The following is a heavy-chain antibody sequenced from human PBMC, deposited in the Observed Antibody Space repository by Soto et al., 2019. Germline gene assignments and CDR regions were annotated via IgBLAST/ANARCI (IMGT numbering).Heavy chain of an antibody. V-gene: IGHV2-26*01. Sequence: QVTLKESGPVLVKPTETLTLTCTGSGFSLNNARMGVTWIRQPPGKALEWLAHIFSNGEKSYSTSLKSRLTISKDTSKSRVVLTLTNIDPVDTATYYCARIHPRMITFRGVIVFDFWGQGTLLSVSS. D-gene: IGHD3-16*02. CDR3: ARIHPRMITFRGVIVFDF. CDR2: IFSNGEK. J-gene: IGHJ4*02. CDR1: GFSLNNARMG.